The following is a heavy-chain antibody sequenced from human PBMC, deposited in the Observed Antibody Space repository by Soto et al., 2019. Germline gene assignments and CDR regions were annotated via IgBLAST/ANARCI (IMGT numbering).Heavy chain of an antibody. V-gene: IGHV4-4*02. D-gene: IGHD2-2*01. J-gene: IGHJ6*02. Sequence: PSETLSLTCAVYGGSISSNKWWSWVRQPPGKGLEWIGEIYHSGRTNYNPSLKSRVTISLDKSKNQFSLKLTSVTAADSAVYYCARDDHIVVVPTSLGAMDVWGQGTTVTVSS. CDR3: ARDDHIVVVPTSLGAMDV. CDR2: IYHSGRT. CDR1: GGSISSNKW.